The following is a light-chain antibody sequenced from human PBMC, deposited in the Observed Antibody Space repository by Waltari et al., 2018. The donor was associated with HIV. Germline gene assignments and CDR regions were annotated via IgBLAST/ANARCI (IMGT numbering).Light chain of an antibody. J-gene: IGLJ3*02. CDR1: SSDVGYYNL. V-gene: IGLV2-23*02. CDR3: CSYAGSSPLWV. Sequence: QSALTPPASVSGSPGQSITISCTGPSSDVGYYNLVSWSQQHPGKVPKLIIFEVSGRPPGVADRSSVFKSVNTASQTIAGLQAEDEADYYCCSYAGSSPLWVFGGGTKLTVL. CDR2: EVS.